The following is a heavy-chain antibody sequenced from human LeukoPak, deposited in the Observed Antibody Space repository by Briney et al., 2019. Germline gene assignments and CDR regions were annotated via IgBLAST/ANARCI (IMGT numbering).Heavy chain of an antibody. Sequence: GGSLRLSCAASGFSFSTYGMHWVRQAPGKGLDWVAGISDDGNEKNYADSLKGRFTISRDNSKNTLFLQMNSLRAEDTALYYCAKDSYGDYREPIHWGQGTLVTVSS. V-gene: IGHV3-30*18. CDR3: AKDSYGDYREPIH. J-gene: IGHJ4*02. CDR1: GFSFSTYG. CDR2: ISDDGNEK. D-gene: IGHD4-17*01.